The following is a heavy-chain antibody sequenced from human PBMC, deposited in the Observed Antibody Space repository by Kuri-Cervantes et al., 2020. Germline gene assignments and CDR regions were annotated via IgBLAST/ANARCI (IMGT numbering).Heavy chain of an antibody. CDR1: GFTFSSYA. J-gene: IGHJ4*02. V-gene: IGHV3-30-3*01. Sequence: GESLKISCAASGFTFSSYAMHWVRQAPGKGLEWVAVISYDGSNKYYADSVKGRFTISRDNSKNTLYLQMNSLRSEDTAVYYCAGELYYYDSSGYFFGHWGQGTLVTVSS. CDR3: AGELYYYDSSGYFFGH. CDR2: ISYDGSNK. D-gene: IGHD3-22*01.